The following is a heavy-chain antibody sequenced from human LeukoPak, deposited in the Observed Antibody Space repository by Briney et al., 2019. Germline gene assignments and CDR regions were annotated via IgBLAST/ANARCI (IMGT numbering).Heavy chain of an antibody. CDR2: ISSSSSTI. V-gene: IGHV3-48*01. D-gene: IGHD5-24*01. Sequence: GGSLRLSCAASGFTFSSYSMNWVRQAPGKGLEWVSYISSSSSTIYYADSVKGRFTISRDNAKNSLYLQMNSLRAEDTAVYYCARRWLQFRLDAFDIWGQGTMVTVSS. CDR3: ARRWLQFRLDAFDI. CDR1: GFTFSSYS. J-gene: IGHJ3*02.